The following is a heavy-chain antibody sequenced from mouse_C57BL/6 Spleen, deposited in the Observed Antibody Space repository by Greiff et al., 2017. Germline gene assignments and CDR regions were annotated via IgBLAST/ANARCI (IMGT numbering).Heavy chain of an antibody. CDR3: ARSLTGPWFAY. Sequence: QVQLQQSGPELVKPGASVKISCKASGYAFSSSWMNWVKQRPGKGLEWIGRIYPGDGDTNYNGKFKGKATLTADKSSSTAYMQLSSLTSEDSAVYFCARSLTGPWFAYWGQRTLVTVSA. V-gene: IGHV1-82*01. J-gene: IGHJ3*01. CDR1: GYAFSSSW. D-gene: IGHD4-1*01. CDR2: IYPGDGDT.